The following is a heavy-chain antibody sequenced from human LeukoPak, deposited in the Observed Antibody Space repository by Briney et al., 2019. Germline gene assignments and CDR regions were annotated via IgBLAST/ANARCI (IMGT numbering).Heavy chain of an antibody. Sequence: ASVKVSCKASGYTFASYPINWVRQAPGQGLEWVGWISTSTGNPTYAQGFSGRFVFSLDTSVSTAYLQISSLKAEDTAVYCCARGPQPADYWGQGTLVTVSS. V-gene: IGHV7-4-1*02. CDR1: GYTFASYP. CDR2: ISTSTGNP. D-gene: IGHD5-18*01. CDR3: ARGPQPADY. J-gene: IGHJ4*02.